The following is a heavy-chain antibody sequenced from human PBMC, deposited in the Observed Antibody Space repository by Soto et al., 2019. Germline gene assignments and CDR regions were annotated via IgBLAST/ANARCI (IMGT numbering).Heavy chain of an antibody. Sequence: EVQLLESGGGLVQPGGSLRLSCAASGFPLSTYGMTWVRQAPGKGLEWVSAIPGTGGNTYYIDSVKGRFTSSRDNSKNMLYLQVNSLRVEATAVYYCARIRGYWYGLDVWGQGTTVTVSS. CDR3: ARIRGYWYGLDV. V-gene: IGHV3-23*01. CDR2: IPGTGGNT. J-gene: IGHJ6*02. CDR1: GFPLSTYG.